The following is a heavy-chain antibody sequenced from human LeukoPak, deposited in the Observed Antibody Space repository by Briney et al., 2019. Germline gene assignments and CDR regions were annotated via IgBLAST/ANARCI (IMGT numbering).Heavy chain of an antibody. Sequence: GESLKISCKGSGYRFTRYWIGWVRQMTGKGLEWMGIIYPGDSDTRCSPSFQGQVTISADKSISTAYLQWSSLKASDTAMYYCARQAGLTVTTIWGQGTLVTVSS. CDR3: ARQAGLTVTTI. CDR1: GYRFTRYW. CDR2: IYPGDSDT. V-gene: IGHV5-51*01. J-gene: IGHJ4*02. D-gene: IGHD4-17*01.